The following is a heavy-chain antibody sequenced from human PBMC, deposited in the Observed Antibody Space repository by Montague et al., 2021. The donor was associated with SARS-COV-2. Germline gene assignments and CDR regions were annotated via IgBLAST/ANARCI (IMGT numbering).Heavy chain of an antibody. CDR2: INHSGST. Sequence: SETLSLTCAVYGASFNGYYWTWIRQPPGKGLEWIGEINHSGSTSYNPSLRSRVTISVDTSKNQFFLKLTSVTAADTAVYYCTRRLHGFNRHYFDYWGQGTLVTVSS. D-gene: IGHD5-24*01. J-gene: IGHJ4*02. V-gene: IGHV4-34*01. CDR1: GASFNGYY. CDR3: TRRLHGFNRHYFDY.